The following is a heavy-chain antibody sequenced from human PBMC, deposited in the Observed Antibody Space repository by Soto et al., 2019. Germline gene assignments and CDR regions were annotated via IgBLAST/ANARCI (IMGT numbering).Heavy chain of an antibody. V-gene: IGHV3-23*01. D-gene: IGHD4-17*01. CDR3: AHPRGYGVFDAVDI. Sequence: GGSLRLSCAASGFIFSTYAMNWVRQTPGKGLEWVSAISSSGDSTYYAESVRGRFTISRDNSINTLYLQMCRLRTEDTAVYYCAHPRGYGVFDAVDIWGQGTMVTVSS. CDR2: ISSSGDST. CDR1: GFIFSTYA. J-gene: IGHJ3*02.